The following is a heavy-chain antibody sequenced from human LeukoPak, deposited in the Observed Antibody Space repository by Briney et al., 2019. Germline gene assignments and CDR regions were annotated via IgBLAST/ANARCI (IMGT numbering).Heavy chain of an antibody. Sequence: SETLSLTCTVSGGSISSYYWSWIRQPPGKGLEWIGHIFYSESANYSPSLKSRLTISVDTSKSQFSLKLSSVTAADTAVYFCARRGGSPLGAFDIWGQGTMVTVSS. CDR3: ARRGGSPLGAFDI. D-gene: IGHD1-26*01. CDR1: GGSISSYY. J-gene: IGHJ3*02. V-gene: IGHV4-59*01. CDR2: IFYSESA.